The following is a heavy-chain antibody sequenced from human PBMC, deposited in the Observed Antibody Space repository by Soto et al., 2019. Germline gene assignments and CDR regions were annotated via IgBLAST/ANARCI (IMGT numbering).Heavy chain of an antibody. V-gene: IGHV1-8*01. CDR2: MNPNSGNT. CDR3: ARTPTSTVTTFYYYYYMDV. CDR1: GYTFTSYD. J-gene: IGHJ6*03. Sequence: ASVKVSCKASGYTFTSYDINWVRQATGQGLEWMGWMNPNSGNTGYAQKFQGRVTMTRNTSISTAYMELSSLRSEDTAVYYCARTPTSTVTTFYYYYYMDVWGKGTTVTVSS. D-gene: IGHD4-17*01.